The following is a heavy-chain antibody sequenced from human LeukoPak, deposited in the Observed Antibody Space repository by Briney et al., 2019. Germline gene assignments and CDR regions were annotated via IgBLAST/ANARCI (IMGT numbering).Heavy chain of an antibody. J-gene: IGHJ4*02. CDR3: ARDRGSSGYYNDY. CDR2: ISYDGSDK. CDR1: GFTFSSYA. D-gene: IGHD3-22*01. Sequence: GGSLRLSCAASGFTFSSYAMHWVRQAPGKGLEWVAVISYDGSDKYYADSVKGRFTISRDNSKNTLYLQMNSLRAEDTAVYYCARDRGSSGYYNDYWGQGTLVTVSS. V-gene: IGHV3-30-3*01.